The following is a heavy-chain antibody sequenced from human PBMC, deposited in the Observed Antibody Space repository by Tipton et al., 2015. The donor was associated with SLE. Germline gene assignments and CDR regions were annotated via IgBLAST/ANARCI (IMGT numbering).Heavy chain of an antibody. J-gene: IGHJ6*02. CDR2: IYHSGIT. CDR1: GYSISTSDSNW. Sequence: TLSLTCAVSGYSISTSDSNWWGWIRQPPGKGLEWIGYIYHSGITNYNPSLYSRVTISVDTSNNQFTLKMNSVTAADTAVYYCARHVDPTDYYYYAVDVWGQGTTVTVSS. CDR3: ARHVDPTDYYYYAVDV. V-gene: IGHV4-28*01.